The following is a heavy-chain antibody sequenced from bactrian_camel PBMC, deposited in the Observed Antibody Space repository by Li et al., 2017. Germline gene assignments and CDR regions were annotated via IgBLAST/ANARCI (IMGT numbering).Heavy chain of an antibody. Sequence: HVQLVESGGGSVQAGGSLRLSCAASGFAFSTWCMGWFRQAPEKQREGVAVIDNDSRTEYADSVKGRFTISKDNAKNTLYLQMNSLKPEDTAMYYCTKDRSYGTRNWVQSTRGQGTQVTVS. V-gene: IGHV3S55*01. CDR1: GFAFSTWC. D-gene: IGHD3*01. J-gene: IGHJ4*01. CDR2: IDNDSRT. CDR3: TKDRSYGTRNWVQST.